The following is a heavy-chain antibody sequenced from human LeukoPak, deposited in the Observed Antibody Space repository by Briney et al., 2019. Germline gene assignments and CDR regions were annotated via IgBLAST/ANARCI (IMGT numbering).Heavy chain of an antibody. Sequence: PGGSLRLSCAASGFTFSSYGMHWVRQAPGKGLEWVAFIRYDGSNKYYADSVRGRFTISRDDSKNTLYLQMNSLKTEDTAVYYCTGADSSGWYMGDWFDPWGQGTLVTVSS. D-gene: IGHD6-19*01. V-gene: IGHV3-30*02. J-gene: IGHJ5*02. CDR2: IRYDGSNK. CDR1: GFTFSSYG. CDR3: TGADSSGWYMGDWFDP.